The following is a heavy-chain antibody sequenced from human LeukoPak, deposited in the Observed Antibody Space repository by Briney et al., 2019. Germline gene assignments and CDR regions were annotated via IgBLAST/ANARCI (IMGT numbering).Heavy chain of an antibody. CDR2: INPNSGST. Sequence: ASVKVSCKASGYTFTGYYMHWVRQAPGQGLEWMGWINPNSGSTNYAQKFQGRVTMTRDTSISTVYMELSRLRSDDTAVYYCARDKEGRQWLVTWFDPWGEETVVTVSS. D-gene: IGHD6-19*01. J-gene: IGHJ5*02. V-gene: IGHV1-2*02. CDR1: GYTFTGYY. CDR3: ARDKEGRQWLVTWFDP.